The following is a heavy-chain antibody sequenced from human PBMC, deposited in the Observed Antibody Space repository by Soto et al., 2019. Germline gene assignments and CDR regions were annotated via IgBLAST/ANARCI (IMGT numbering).Heavy chain of an antibody. D-gene: IGHD6-13*01. Sequence: SATLSLTCTVSGGSISSYYWSWIRQPPGKGLEWIGYIYYSGSTNYNPSLKSRVTISVDTSKNQFSLKLSSVTAADTAVYYCARGVPGRSSSWYYTRSGEAFDYWGQGTLVTVSS. CDR3: ARGVPGRSSSWYYTRSGEAFDY. J-gene: IGHJ4*02. V-gene: IGHV4-59*12. CDR1: GGSISSYY. CDR2: IYYSGST.